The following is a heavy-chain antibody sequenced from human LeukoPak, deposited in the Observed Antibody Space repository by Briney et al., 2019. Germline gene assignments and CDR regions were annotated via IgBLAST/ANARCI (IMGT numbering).Heavy chain of an antibody. Sequence: GGSLRLSCAASGFTFSTYNMNWVRQAPGKGREWVSYISSSSTIYYSDSVKGRFTISRDNAKNSLYLQMNSLRDEDTAVYYCARGDSSGYGPDYWGQGTLVTVSS. CDR1: GFTFSTYN. J-gene: IGHJ4*02. CDR3: ARGDSSGYGPDY. V-gene: IGHV3-48*02. CDR2: ISSSSTI. D-gene: IGHD3-22*01.